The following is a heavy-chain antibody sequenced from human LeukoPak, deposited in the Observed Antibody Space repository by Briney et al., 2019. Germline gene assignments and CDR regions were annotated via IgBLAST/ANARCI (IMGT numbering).Heavy chain of an antibody. Sequence: ASVKFSCKASGYTFTGNYMHWVRQAPGQGLEWMGWIDPNRGGTDYAQKFQGRVTMTRDTSISTAYMELSRLKSDDTAIYYCARSANGGGDYWGQGTLVTVSS. J-gene: IGHJ4*02. CDR1: GYTFTGNY. CDR3: ARSANGGGDY. V-gene: IGHV1-2*02. D-gene: IGHD2-8*01. CDR2: IDPNRGGT.